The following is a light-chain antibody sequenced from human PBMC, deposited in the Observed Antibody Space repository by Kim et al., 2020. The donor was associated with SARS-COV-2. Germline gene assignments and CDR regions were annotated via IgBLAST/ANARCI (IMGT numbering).Light chain of an antibody. Sequence: PGERATRSCRASQSVSSDLAWYQQKPGQAPRLLIYGASTRATGIPARFSGSGSVTEFTLTISSLQSEDFAVYYCQQYNNWPPGRTFGQGTKVDIK. V-gene: IGKV3-15*01. CDR1: QSVSSD. J-gene: IGKJ1*01. CDR2: GAS. CDR3: QQYNNWPPGRT.